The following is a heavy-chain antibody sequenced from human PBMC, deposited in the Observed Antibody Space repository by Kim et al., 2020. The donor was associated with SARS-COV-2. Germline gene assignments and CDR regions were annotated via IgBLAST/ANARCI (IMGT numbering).Heavy chain of an antibody. CDR3: ARLSMTSEGYCSGGSCYEGGDY. Sequence: SETLSLTCAVYGGSFSGYYWSWIRQPPGKGLEWIGEINHSGSTNYNPSLKSRVTISVDTSKNQFSLKLSSVTAADTAVYYCARLSMTSEGYCSGGSCYEGGDYWGQGTLVTVSS. J-gene: IGHJ4*02. D-gene: IGHD2-15*01. CDR1: GGSFSGYY. CDR2: INHSGST. V-gene: IGHV4-34*01.